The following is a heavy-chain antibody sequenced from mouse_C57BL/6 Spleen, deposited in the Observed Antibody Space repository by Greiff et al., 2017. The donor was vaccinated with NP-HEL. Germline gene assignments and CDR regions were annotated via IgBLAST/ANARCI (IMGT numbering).Heavy chain of an antibody. J-gene: IGHJ4*01. CDR1: GFSLTSYG. Sequence: QVQLQQSGPGLVQPSQSLSITCTVSGFSLTSYGVHWVRQSPGKGLEWLGVIWSGGSTDYNAAFISRLSISKDNSKSQVFFKMNSLQADDTAIYYCARNLRDGYSPYYAMDYWGQGTSVTVSS. D-gene: IGHD2-3*01. CDR2: IWSGGST. V-gene: IGHV2-2*01. CDR3: ARNLRDGYSPYYAMDY.